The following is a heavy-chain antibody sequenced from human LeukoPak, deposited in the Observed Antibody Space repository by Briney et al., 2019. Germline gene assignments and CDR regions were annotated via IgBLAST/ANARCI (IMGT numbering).Heavy chain of an antibody. J-gene: IGHJ6*02. D-gene: IGHD5-18*01. CDR3: ARDQGLTAPPPYGLDV. V-gene: IGHV1-69*04. Sequence: SVKVSCKTSGGTFSSSAITWVRQAPGQGLEWMGRIIPVLNMTTYAQKFQGSVTITADTSTSTVYMELSSLRSEETAVYYCARDQGLTAPPPYGLDVWGQGTTVIVSS. CDR2: IIPVLNMT. CDR1: GGTFSSSA.